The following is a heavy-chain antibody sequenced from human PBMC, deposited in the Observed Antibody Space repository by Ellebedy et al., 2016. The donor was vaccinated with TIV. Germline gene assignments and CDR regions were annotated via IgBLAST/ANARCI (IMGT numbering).Heavy chain of an antibody. J-gene: IGHJ4*02. Sequence: GESLKISCAASGFTFNSYAMSWVRQAPGKGLEWVSTISHTGSRTYYANSVEGRFIISRDNSKRTLYLQRSSLRAEDTAVYYCVKGRGGGSDSSAPRYYFDYWGLGTLVTVSS. V-gene: IGHV3-23*01. CDR2: ISHTGSRT. CDR1: GFTFNSYA. D-gene: IGHD3-22*01. CDR3: VKGRGGGSDSSAPRYYFDY.